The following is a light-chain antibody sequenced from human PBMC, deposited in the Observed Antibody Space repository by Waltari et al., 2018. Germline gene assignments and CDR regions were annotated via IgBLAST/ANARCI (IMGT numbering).Light chain of an antibody. CDR1: QSVLYTSNNRNN. CDR2: WAS. J-gene: IGKJ5*01. Sequence: DIVMTQSPDSLAVSLGERATINCKSSQSVLYTSNNRNNLAWFQQKPGQPPKLLIYWASTREFGVPDRFSGSGSGTDFSLTISSLQAEDVAVYVCQQFHSTPITFGQGTRLEI. V-gene: IGKV4-1*01. CDR3: QQFHSTPIT.